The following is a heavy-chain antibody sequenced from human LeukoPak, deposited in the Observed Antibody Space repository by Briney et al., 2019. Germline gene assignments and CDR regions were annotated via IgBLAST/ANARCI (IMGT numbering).Heavy chain of an antibody. CDR1: GYSFTSYW. CDR3: ARRRSEMATIGGPSDY. V-gene: IGHV5-51*01. J-gene: IGHJ4*02. Sequence: GESLKISCKGSGYSFTSYWIGWVRQMPGKGLEWMGIIYPGDSDTRYSPSFRGQVTISADKSISTAYLQWSSLKASDTAMYYCARRRSEMATIGGPSDYWGQGTLVTVSS. CDR2: IYPGDSDT. D-gene: IGHD5-24*01.